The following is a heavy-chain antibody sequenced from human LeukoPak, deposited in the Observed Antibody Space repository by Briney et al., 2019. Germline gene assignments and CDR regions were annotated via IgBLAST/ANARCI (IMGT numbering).Heavy chain of an antibody. J-gene: IGHJ3*02. CDR3: ARDLRYYDSSGYGGTDAFDI. CDR1: GGSISSYY. V-gene: IGHV3-7*01. CDR2: IKQDGSEK. Sequence: ETLSLTCTVSGGSISSYYWSWIRQFAGKGLEWVANIKQDGSEKYYVDSVKGRFTISRDNAKNSLYLQMNSLRAEDTAVYYCARDLRYYDSSGYGGTDAFDIWGQGTMVTVSS. D-gene: IGHD3-22*01.